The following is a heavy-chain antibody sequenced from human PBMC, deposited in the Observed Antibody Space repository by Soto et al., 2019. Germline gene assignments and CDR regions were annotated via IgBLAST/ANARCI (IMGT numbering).Heavy chain of an antibody. CDR2: IYSGGST. CDR3: ARGSDSSGYYYPLDY. V-gene: IGHV3-66*01. J-gene: IGHJ4*02. D-gene: IGHD3-22*01. Sequence: PGGSLRLSCAASGFTVSSNYMSWIRQDPGKGLEWVSVIYSGGSTYYADSVKGRFTISRDNSKNTLYLQMNSLRAEDTAVYYCARGSDSSGYYYPLDYWGQGTLVTVSS. CDR1: GFTVSSNY.